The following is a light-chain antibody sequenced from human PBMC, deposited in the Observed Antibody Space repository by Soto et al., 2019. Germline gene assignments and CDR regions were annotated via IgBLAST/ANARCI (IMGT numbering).Light chain of an antibody. Sequence: QSVLTQPPSVSGAPGQRVTISCTGSSSNIGAGYDVHWYQQLPGTAPKLLIYGNSNRPSGVPDRFSGSKSGTSASLAITGLQAEDDSDYYSHSNDSSVSGVVFGGGTKLTVL. CDR1: SSNIGAGYD. CDR3: HSNDSSVSGVV. V-gene: IGLV1-40*01. CDR2: GNS. J-gene: IGLJ2*01.